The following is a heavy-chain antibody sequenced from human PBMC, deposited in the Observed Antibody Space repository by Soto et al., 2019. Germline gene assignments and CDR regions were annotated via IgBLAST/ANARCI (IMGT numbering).Heavy chain of an antibody. Sequence: QVQLVQSGAEVKKPGASVKVSCKASGYTFTSYYMHWVRQAPGQGLEWMGVVNPSGVSPSYAKKFQGRFNLSRDTSTRTVYIELRSLRSEDTAVYYCARGRGDRYNLPQDYWGQGTLVTVSS. V-gene: IGHV1-46*01. D-gene: IGHD5-12*01. CDR1: GYTFTSYY. J-gene: IGHJ4*02. CDR2: VNPSGVSP. CDR3: ARGRGDRYNLPQDY.